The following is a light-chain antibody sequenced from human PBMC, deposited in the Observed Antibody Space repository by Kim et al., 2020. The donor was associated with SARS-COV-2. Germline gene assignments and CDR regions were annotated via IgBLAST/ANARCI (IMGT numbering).Light chain of an antibody. J-gene: IGLJ1*01. CDR3: SSYAGSPYV. CDR1: SIDVVRYKY. V-gene: IGLV2-8*01. CDR2: EVN. Sequence: PGQPVTISSTGTSIDVVRYKYVSWYQQHPGKAPKLMLYEVNKRPSGVPDRFSGSKSGNTASLTVSGLQAEDEADYYCSSYAGSPYVFGTGTKVTVL.